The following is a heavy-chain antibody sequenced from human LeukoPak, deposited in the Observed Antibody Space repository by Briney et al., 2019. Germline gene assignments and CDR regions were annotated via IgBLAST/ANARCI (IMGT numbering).Heavy chain of an antibody. V-gene: IGHV4-38-2*02. J-gene: IGHJ4*02. CDR1: GYSISSGYY. CDR2: IYHSGST. D-gene: IGHD3/OR15-3a*01. Sequence: SETLSLTCTVSGYSISSGYYWGWIRQPPGKGLEWIGSIYHSGSTYYNPSLKSRVTISVDTSKNQFSLKLSSGTAADTAIYYCARQTGSGLFILPGGQGTLVTVSS. CDR3: ARQTGSGLFILP.